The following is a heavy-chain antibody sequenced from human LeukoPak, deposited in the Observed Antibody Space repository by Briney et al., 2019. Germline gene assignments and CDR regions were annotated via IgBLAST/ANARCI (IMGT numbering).Heavy chain of an antibody. CDR3: ARGVGGGMDV. Sequence: GGSLRLSCAASGFTFSSYEMNWVRQAPGKGLGWVSPISSRSSYIYYADSVKGRFTISRDNAKNSLYLQMNSLRAEDTAVYYCARGVGGGMDVWGQGTTVTVSS. J-gene: IGHJ6*02. CDR2: ISSRSSYI. CDR1: GFTFSSYE. V-gene: IGHV3-21*01. D-gene: IGHD1-26*01.